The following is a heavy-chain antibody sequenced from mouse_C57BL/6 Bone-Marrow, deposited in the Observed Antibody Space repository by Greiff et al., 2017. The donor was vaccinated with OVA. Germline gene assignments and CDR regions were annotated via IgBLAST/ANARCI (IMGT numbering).Heavy chain of an antibody. CDR1: GFTFSDYG. CDR2: ISSGSSTI. Sequence: DVKLVESGGGLVKPGGSLKLSCAASGFTFSDYGMHWVRQAPEKGLEWVAYISSGSSTIYYADTVKGRFTISRDNAKNTLFLQMTSLRSEDTAMYYCARSQLGTRFDYWGQGTTLTVSS. V-gene: IGHV5-17*01. D-gene: IGHD4-1*02. CDR3: ARSQLGTRFDY. J-gene: IGHJ2*01.